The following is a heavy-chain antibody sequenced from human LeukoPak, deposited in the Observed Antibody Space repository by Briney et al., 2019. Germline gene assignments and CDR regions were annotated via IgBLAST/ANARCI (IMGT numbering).Heavy chain of an antibody. CDR1: NASIISSSYY. CDR2: IYYRGRT. J-gene: IGHJ5*02. D-gene: IGHD3-9*01. Sequence: PSETLSLTCSVSNASIISSSYYWGWIRQPPGKGLEWIGSIYYRGRTYYNPSLKIRATISVDTSKNQFSLKLSSVTAADTAVYYCARESLDYDILTGYNNWFDPWGQGTLVTVSS. CDR3: ARESLDYDILTGYNNWFDP. V-gene: IGHV4-39*07.